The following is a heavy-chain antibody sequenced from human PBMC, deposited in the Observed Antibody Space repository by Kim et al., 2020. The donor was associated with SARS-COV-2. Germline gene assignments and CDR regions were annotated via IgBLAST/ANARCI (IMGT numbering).Heavy chain of an antibody. D-gene: IGHD3-16*02. CDR3: VIGRPVGYFDY. Sequence: TYYADSVKGRFTISRDNSKNTLYLQMTSLRAEDTAVYYCVIGRPVGYFDYWGQGTLVTVSS. J-gene: IGHJ4*02. CDR2: T. V-gene: IGHV3-53*01.